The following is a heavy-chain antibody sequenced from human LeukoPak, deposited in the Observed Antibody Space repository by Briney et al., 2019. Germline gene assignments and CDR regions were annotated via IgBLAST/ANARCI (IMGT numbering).Heavy chain of an antibody. D-gene: IGHD3-10*01. CDR3: ARVYVTVVRASWLDP. Sequence: SETLSLTCAVYGGSFSGYSWTWIRQPPGKGLEWIGEIDHTGSTNYNASLTSRVTISADTSQDQFSLRLSSVTAADTAVYYCARVYVTVVRASWLDPWGQGTLVTDSS. CDR2: IDHTGST. J-gene: IGHJ5*02. V-gene: IGHV4-34*01. CDR1: GGSFSGYS.